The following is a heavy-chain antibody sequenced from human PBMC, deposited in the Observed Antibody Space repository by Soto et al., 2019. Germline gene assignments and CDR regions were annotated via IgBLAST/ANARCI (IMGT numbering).Heavy chain of an antibody. V-gene: IGHV3-23*01. D-gene: IGHD6-19*01. CDR2: ISGSGGST. J-gene: IGHJ5*02. CDR3: AKVISDSSGWYMYFWFDP. CDR1: GFTFSSYA. Sequence: EVQLLESGGGLVQPGGSLRLSCAASGFTFSSYAMSWVRQAPGKGLEWVSAISGSGGSTYYADSVKGRFTISRDNSKNTLYLQMNSLRAEDTAVYYCAKVISDSSGWYMYFWFDPWGQGTLVTVSS.